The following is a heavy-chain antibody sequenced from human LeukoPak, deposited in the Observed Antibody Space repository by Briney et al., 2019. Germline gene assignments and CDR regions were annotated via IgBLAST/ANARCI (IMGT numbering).Heavy chain of an antibody. CDR1: GFTVSRNY. V-gene: IGHV3-53*01. J-gene: IGHJ2*01. CDR3: AIDSTYFCGDCWRDLNFYL. Sequence: PGGSLRLSCADSGFTVSRNYMSWVRQAPGKGLEWVSIIYSDGSTYYAYSVKGRFTISRDNSQNTLYLQMNSLRAEDTALYYCAIDSTYFCGDCWRDLNFYLCGRGTLVTVSS. D-gene: IGHD2-21*02. CDR2: IYSDGST.